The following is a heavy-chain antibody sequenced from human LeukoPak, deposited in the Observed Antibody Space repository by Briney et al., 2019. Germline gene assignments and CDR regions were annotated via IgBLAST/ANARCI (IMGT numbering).Heavy chain of an antibody. CDR2: INPSGGST. CDR1: GYXFTSYY. J-gene: IGHJ6*02. Sequence: ASVKVSCKASGYXFTSYYMHWVRQAPGQGREWMGLINPSGGSTSYAQKFQGRVTMTRDTSTSTVYMELSSLRSEDTAVYYCARVQGYYYYGMDVWGQGTTVTVSS. V-gene: IGHV1-46*01. CDR3: ARVQGYYYYGMDV.